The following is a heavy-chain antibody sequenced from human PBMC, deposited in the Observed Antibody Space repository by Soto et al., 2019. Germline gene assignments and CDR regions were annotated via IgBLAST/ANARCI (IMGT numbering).Heavy chain of an antibody. CDR2: ITPVFGTA. D-gene: IGHD4-17*01. CDR1: ADTFNSYS. CDR3: AGSLEGTRVTNWFDH. V-gene: IGHV1-69*01. J-gene: IGHJ5*02. Sequence: QVQLVQSGAEVKKPGSSVKVSCKASADTFNSYSLSWLRQAPGQRLEWMGDITPVFGTADYAQSFEDRLMITADDSTSAVYMELSSLRSDETAVYYCAGSLEGTRVTNWFDHWGQGALVTVSS.